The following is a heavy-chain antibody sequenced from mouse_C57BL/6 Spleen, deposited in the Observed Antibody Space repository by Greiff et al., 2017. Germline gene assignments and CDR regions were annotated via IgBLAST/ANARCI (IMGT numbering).Heavy chain of an antibody. J-gene: IGHJ4*01. V-gene: IGHV1-80*01. D-gene: IGHD4-1*01. Sequence: VQLQQSGAELVKPGASVKISCKASGYAFSSYWMNWVKQRPGKGLEWIGQIYPGDGDTTYNGKFKGKATLTADKSSSTAYMQLSSLTSEDSAVYFCARSGELGYAMDYWGQGTSVTVSS. CDR1: GYAFSSYW. CDR2: IYPGDGDT. CDR3: ARSGELGYAMDY.